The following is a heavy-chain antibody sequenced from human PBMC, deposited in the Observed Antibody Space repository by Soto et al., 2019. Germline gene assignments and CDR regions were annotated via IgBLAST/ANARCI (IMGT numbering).Heavy chain of an antibody. Sequence: ASVKVSCKVSGYTLTELSMHWVRQAPGKGLEWMGGFDPEDGETIYAQKFQGRVTMTEDTSTDTAYMELSSLRSEDTAVYYCATSGGPVDTAMVYLGYWGQGTLVTVSS. J-gene: IGHJ4*02. CDR3: ATSGGPVDTAMVYLGY. CDR1: GYTLTELS. V-gene: IGHV1-24*01. CDR2: FDPEDGET. D-gene: IGHD5-18*01.